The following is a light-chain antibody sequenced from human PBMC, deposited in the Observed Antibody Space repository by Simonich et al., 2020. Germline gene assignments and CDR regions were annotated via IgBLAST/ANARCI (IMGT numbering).Light chain of an antibody. V-gene: IGKV4-1*01. CDR1: KSVLYSSNNKNY. Sequence: DIVMTQSPDSLAVSMGERATINCKSSKSVLYSSNNKNYLAWYQQKPGQPPKLLIYWASTRESWVPDRFSGSGSGTDFTLTISSLQAEDVAVYYCQQYYSTPFTFGPGTKVDIK. CDR2: WAS. J-gene: IGKJ3*01. CDR3: QQYYSTPFT.